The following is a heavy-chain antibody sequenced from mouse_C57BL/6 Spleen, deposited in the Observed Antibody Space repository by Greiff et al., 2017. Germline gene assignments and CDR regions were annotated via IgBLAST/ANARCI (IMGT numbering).Heavy chain of an antibody. J-gene: IGHJ4*01. D-gene: IGHD2-4*01. Sequence: QVQLQQPGAELVKPGASVKMSCKASGYTFTSYWITWVKQRPGQGLEWIGDIYPGRGSTNYNEKFKSKATLTVDTSSSTAYMQLSSLTSEDSAVYYCARGYDYDGYAMDYWGQGTSVTVSS. CDR1: GYTFTSYW. CDR2: IYPGRGST. CDR3: ARGYDYDGYAMDY. V-gene: IGHV1-55*01.